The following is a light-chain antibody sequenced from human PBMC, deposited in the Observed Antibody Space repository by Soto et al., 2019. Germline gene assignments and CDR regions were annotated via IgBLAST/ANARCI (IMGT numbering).Light chain of an antibody. J-gene: IGKJ5*01. CDR1: QSVTSY. V-gene: IGKV3-11*01. CDR3: QQRSDWPLT. Sequence: EIFLTQSPATLSLSPGERATLSFMASQSVTSYLAWYQQKPGQAPRLLIYDVSNRASGIPARFSGSGSETDFTLTISSLEPEDFAVYYCQQRSDWPLTFGQGTRLEIK. CDR2: DVS.